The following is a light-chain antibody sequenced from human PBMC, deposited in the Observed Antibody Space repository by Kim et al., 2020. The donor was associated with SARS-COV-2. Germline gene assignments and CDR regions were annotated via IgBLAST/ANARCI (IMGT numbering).Light chain of an antibody. Sequence: SPGESATLSCRASQSFTSRYLAWYQEKSGQAPRLLIHDASRRATGIPDRFSGSGSGTDFTLTITRLEPEDFAVYYCQQYGRPPITFGQGTRLEIK. CDR2: DAS. J-gene: IGKJ5*01. V-gene: IGKV3-20*01. CDR1: QSFTSRY. CDR3: QQYGRPPIT.